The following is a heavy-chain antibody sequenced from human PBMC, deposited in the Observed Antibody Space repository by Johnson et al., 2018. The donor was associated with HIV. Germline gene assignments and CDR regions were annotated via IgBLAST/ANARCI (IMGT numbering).Heavy chain of an antibody. D-gene: IGHD2-21*02. J-gene: IGHJ3*02. Sequence: NYMSWVRQAPGNVPEWVSIIYSGGTSYYAASVRGRFTISRDESKNTLILQMNSVRVEDTAVYCCARAPGNLYCAGDCYTEDAFDIWGQGTMVTVSS. CDR1: NY. CDR2: IYSGGTS. V-gene: IGHV3-53*01. CDR3: ARAPGNLYCAGDCYTEDAFDI.